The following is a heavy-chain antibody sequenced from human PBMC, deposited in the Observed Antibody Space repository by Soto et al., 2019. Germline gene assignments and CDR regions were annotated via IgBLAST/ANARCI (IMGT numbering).Heavy chain of an antibody. Sequence: GGSLRLSCVASGFIFSNFNMIWVRQAPGKGLEWVSFISSVGTNINYADSVKGRFTISRDNARDTLYLQMNSLRAEDTAVYYCAKATGATNGTRVTYWGKGTLVTVSS. CDR1: GFIFSNFN. CDR3: AKATGATNGTRVTY. V-gene: IGHV3-21*06. J-gene: IGHJ4*02. D-gene: IGHD1-1*01. CDR2: ISSVGTNI.